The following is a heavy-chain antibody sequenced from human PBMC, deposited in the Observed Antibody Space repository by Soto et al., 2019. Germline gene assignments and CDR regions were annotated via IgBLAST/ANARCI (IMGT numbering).Heavy chain of an antibody. V-gene: IGHV3-48*02. J-gene: IGHJ4*02. CDR1: GFTFSSYS. CDR2: ISSSSSTI. D-gene: IGHD3-22*01. CDR3: ARDPGITMIVVVPIRRFDY. Sequence: EVQLVESGGGLVQPGGSLRLSCAASGFTFSSYSMNWVRQAPGKGLEWVSYISSSSSTIYYADSVKGRFTISRDNAKNSLYLQMNSLGDEDTAVYYCARDPGITMIVVVPIRRFDYWGQGTLVTVSS.